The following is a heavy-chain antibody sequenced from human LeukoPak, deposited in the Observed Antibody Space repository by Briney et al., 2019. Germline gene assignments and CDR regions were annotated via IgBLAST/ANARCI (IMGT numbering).Heavy chain of an antibody. CDR3: AKYGDLDPIEPMFDP. CDR1: GFTFDDYG. Sequence: GGSLRLSCAASGFTFDDYGMSWVRQAPGKGLEWVSGINWNGGSTGYADSVKGRFTISRDNAKNSLYLQMNSLRAEDTAVYYCAKYGDLDPIEPMFDPWGQGTLVTVSS. J-gene: IGHJ5*02. CDR2: INWNGGST. V-gene: IGHV3-20*04. D-gene: IGHD4-17*01.